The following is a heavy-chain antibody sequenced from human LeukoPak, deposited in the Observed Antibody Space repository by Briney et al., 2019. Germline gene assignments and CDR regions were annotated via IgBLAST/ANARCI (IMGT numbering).Heavy chain of an antibody. J-gene: IGHJ4*02. CDR2: ILHGGRT. CDR1: GYFISSAYY. CDR3: ARDFAYYYGSGSDYNVGFDY. Sequence: SETLSLTCTVSGYFISSAYYWGWIRQPPGKGLEWIGSILHGGRTSYNPSLKSRVTISIDTSKNQFSLKLSSVTAADTAVYYCARDFAYYYGSGSDYNVGFDYWGQGVLVTVSS. D-gene: IGHD3-10*01. V-gene: IGHV4-38-2*02.